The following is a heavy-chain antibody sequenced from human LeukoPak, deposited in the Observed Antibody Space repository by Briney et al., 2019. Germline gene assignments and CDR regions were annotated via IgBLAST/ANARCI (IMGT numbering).Heavy chain of an antibody. CDR3: AMRRGFLRGPVDY. Sequence: SGTLSLTCAVSAGSISSSNWWNWVRQPPGKGLEWIGEIYHSGSTNYNPSLKSRVTISVDKSKNQFSLKLSSVTAADTAVYYCAMRRGFLRGPVDYWGQGTLVTVSS. CDR2: IYHSGST. J-gene: IGHJ4*02. CDR1: AGSISSSNW. V-gene: IGHV4-4*02. D-gene: IGHD3-10*01.